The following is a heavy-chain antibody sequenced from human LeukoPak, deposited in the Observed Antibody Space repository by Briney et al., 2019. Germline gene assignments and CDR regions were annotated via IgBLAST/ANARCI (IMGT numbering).Heavy chain of an antibody. CDR2: ISYEGGTQ. V-gene: IGHV3-30*18. CDR1: GVTLSPYG. J-gene: IGHJ5*02. Sequence: PGMSLGLSCAASGVTLSPYGMHWVRQAPGKGLEWVAVISYEGGTQHYADSVKGRFIISRDNPRNTLYLQMNILRTEDTAVYYCAKEGTPQVSTWYDLWGQGTQVIVSS. CDR3: AKEGTPQVSTWYDL. D-gene: IGHD3-10*01.